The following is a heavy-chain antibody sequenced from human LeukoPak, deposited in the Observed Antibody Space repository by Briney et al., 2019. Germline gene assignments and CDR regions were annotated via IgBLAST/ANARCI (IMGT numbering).Heavy chain of an antibody. CDR3: ARPYYYDSRIDP. Sequence: SETLSLTCTVSGGSISSGDYYWSWIRQPPGKGLEWFAYMYYSGRTYYNPSLKSRVTMSADTSKNQLSLKLSSVTAADTAVYYCARPYYYDSRIDPWGQGILVTVSS. D-gene: IGHD3-22*01. J-gene: IGHJ5*02. CDR2: MYYSGRT. V-gene: IGHV4-30-4*01. CDR1: GGSISSGDYY.